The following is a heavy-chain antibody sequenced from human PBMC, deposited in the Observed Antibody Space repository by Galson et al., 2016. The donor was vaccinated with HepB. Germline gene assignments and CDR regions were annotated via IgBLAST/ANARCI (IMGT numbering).Heavy chain of an antibody. Sequence: SLRLSCAASGFTVSSNYLSWVRQAPGKGLEWVSIVYSDGSTYYSDSVRGRFTISRDNSNNIVYRQMNSLRAEDTAVYFCAKNKATARVWGHYYYYMDVWGKGTTVTVSS. CDR2: VYSDGST. J-gene: IGHJ6*03. V-gene: IGHV3-53*01. D-gene: IGHD3-16*01. CDR3: AKNKATARVWGHYYYYMDV. CDR1: GFTVSSNY.